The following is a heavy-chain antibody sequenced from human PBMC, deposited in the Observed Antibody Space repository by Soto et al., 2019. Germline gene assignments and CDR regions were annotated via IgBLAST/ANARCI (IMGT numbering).Heavy chain of an antibody. V-gene: IGHV4-61*01. Sequence: TSETLSLTCTVSGGSVSSGSYYWSWIRQPPGKGLEWIGYIYYSGSTNYNPSLKSRVTISVDTSKNQFSLKLSSVTAADTAVYYCARDSSYNWNDGPSWFDPWGQGTLVTVSS. CDR3: ARDSSYNWNDGPSWFDP. CDR1: GGSVSSGSYY. J-gene: IGHJ5*02. D-gene: IGHD1-20*01. CDR2: IYYSGST.